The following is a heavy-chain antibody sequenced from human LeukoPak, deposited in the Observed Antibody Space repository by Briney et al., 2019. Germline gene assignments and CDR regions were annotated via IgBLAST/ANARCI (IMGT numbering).Heavy chain of an antibody. V-gene: IGHV3-53*01. Sequence: PGGSLRLSCAASGFTVCSDYIRWVRQAPGKGLEWVSVIYSGGSTNYADSVMARFTISRDNSKNTVYLQMNSLRVEDTAVYYCARATLDNWGQGTLVTVSS. CDR1: GFTVCSDY. CDR2: IYSGGST. J-gene: IGHJ4*02. CDR3: ARATLDN.